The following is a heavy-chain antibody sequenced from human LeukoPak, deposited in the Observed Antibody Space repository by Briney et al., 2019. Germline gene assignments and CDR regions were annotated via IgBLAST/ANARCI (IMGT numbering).Heavy chain of an antibody. CDR2: INPSGGST. D-gene: IGHD6-13*01. CDR1: GYTFTSYY. CDR3: ARVAAAEPRVENWFDP. V-gene: IGHV1-46*01. Sequence: GASVKVSCKAPGYTFTSYYMHWVRQAPGQGLEWMGIINPSGGSTSYAQKFQGRVTMTRDTSTSTVYMELSSLRSEDTAVYYCARVAAAEPRVENWFDPWGQGTLVTVSS. J-gene: IGHJ5*02.